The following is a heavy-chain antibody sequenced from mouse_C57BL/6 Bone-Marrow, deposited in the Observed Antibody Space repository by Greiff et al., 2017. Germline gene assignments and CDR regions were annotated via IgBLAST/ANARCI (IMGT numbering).Heavy chain of an antibody. CDR3: AREFYYAMYY. V-gene: IGHV1-69*01. CDR2: IDPSDCYT. J-gene: IGHJ4*01. Sequence: QVQLQQPGAELVMPGASVKLSCKASGYTFTSYWMHWVKQRPGQGLEWIGEIDPSDCYTNYNQKFKGKSTLTVDKSSSTAYMQLSSLTSEDSAVYYCAREFYYAMYYGGQGNSVTVSS. CDR1: GYTFTSYW.